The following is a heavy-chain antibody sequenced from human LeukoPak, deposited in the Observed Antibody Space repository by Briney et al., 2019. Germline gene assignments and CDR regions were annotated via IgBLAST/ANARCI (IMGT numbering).Heavy chain of an antibody. J-gene: IGHJ4*02. CDR3: ARHGGDYVWGSYRPSFDY. CDR1: GGSISSYY. CDR2: IYYSGST. D-gene: IGHD3-16*02. Sequence: SETLSLTCTVSGGSISSYYWSWIRQPPGKRLERIGYIYYSGSTNYNPSLKSRGTISVDTSKNQFSLKLSSVTAADTAVYYCARHGGDYVWGSYRPSFDYWGQGTLVTVSS. V-gene: IGHV4-59*08.